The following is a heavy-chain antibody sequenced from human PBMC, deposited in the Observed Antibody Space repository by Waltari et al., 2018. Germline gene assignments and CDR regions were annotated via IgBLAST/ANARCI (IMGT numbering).Heavy chain of an antibody. D-gene: IGHD5-18*01. CDR1: GFTFSSYW. J-gene: IGHJ4*02. Sequence: EVQLVESGGGLVQPGGSLRLSCAASGFTFSSYWMTWVRQAPGKGLEWVANIKQDGSEKYYVDSVKGRFTISRDNAKNSLYLQMNSLRAEDTAVYYCGRSRSGYTYGYWGQGTLVTVSS. CDR2: IKQDGSEK. V-gene: IGHV3-7*01. CDR3: GRSRSGYTYGY.